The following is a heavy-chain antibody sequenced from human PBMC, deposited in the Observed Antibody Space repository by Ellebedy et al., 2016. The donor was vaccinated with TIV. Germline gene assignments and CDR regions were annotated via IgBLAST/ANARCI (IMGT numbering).Heavy chain of an antibody. D-gene: IGHD1-26*01. Sequence: GESLKISCAASGFTVSSNYMSWVRQAPGKGLEWVSVIYSSGSTYFADSVKGRFTISRENSNKTLYLQMNSLRAEDTAVYYCSRIVGSYSGDYWGQGTLVTVSS. CDR1: GFTVSSNY. J-gene: IGHJ4*02. V-gene: IGHV3-66*01. CDR3: SRIVGSYSGDY. CDR2: IYSSGST.